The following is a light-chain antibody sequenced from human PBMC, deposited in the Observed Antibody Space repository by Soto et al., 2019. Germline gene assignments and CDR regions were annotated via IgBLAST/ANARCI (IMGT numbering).Light chain of an antibody. CDR3: RQRGHYPLT. CDR2: DAS. J-gene: IGKJ4*01. V-gene: IGKV3-11*01. CDR1: QIISNF. Sequence: FTDCPTTITHSPHHRLTXGSLANQIISNFLAWYQQKPGQAPRVLIYDASNRPTGIPARFRGRGSGTDFTLTISSLEPEHFAVYYCRQRGHYPLTFGGTAKV.